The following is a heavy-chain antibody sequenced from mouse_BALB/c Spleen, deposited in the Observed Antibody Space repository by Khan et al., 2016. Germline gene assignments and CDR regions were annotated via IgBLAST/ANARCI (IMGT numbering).Heavy chain of an antibody. CDR1: GFTFSSYA. CDR3: TRDGTVPGFAY. CDR2: ISSGGTYT. D-gene: IGHD1-1*01. J-gene: IGHJ3*01. Sequence: EVELVESGGGLVKPGGSLKLSCAASGFTFSSYAMSWVRQTQEKRLEWVATISSGGTYTYYPDSVKGRFTISRDNAKNTLYLQMSSRRSDDTAMYYCTRDGTVPGFAYWGQWTLVTVSS. V-gene: IGHV5-6-4*01.